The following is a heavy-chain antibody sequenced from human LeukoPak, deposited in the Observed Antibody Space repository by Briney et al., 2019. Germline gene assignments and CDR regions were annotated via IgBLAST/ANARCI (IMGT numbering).Heavy chain of an antibody. V-gene: IGHV5-51*01. Sequence: GGALKISCKGSGYSFTSYWIGWVRQLPGKGLEWMGIIYPGDSDTRYSPSFQGQVTISADKSITTAYLQWSSLKASDTAMYYCARSVPATAMVAFDYWGQGTLVTVSS. CDR3: ARSVPATAMVAFDY. J-gene: IGHJ4*02. CDR1: GYSFTSYW. CDR2: IYPGDSDT. D-gene: IGHD5-18*01.